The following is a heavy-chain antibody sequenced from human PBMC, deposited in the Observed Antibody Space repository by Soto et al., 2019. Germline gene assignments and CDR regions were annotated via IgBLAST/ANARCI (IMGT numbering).Heavy chain of an antibody. CDR2: TYYSGTT. D-gene: IGHD3-16*01. CDR3: ARGGRGLGWPPRDLGMDV. Sequence: QVQLQESGPGLVKPSQTVSLACTVSGGSINTVDYSWSWIRQHPGKGLEWIGNTYYSGTTYYNPFLRGRAHLSPGPVKNQFSLELGSWDAADTGVFYCARGGRGLGWPPRDLGMDVWGQGITDTVSS. J-gene: IGHJ6*02. V-gene: IGHV4-31*03. CDR1: GGSINTVDYS.